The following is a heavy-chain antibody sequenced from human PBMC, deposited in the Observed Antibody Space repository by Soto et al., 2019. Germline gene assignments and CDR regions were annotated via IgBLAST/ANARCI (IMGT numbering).Heavy chain of an antibody. D-gene: IGHD6-13*01. CDR3: AREGSPDLAAAGAYYYYGMDV. Sequence: SQTLSLTCAISGDSVSSNSAAWNWIRQSPSRGLEWLGRTYYRSKWYNDYAVSVKSRITINPDTSKNQFSLQLNSVTPEDTAVYYCAREGSPDLAAAGAYYYYGMDVWGQGTTVTVSS. CDR2: TYYRSKWYN. CDR1: GDSVSSNSAA. J-gene: IGHJ6*02. V-gene: IGHV6-1*01.